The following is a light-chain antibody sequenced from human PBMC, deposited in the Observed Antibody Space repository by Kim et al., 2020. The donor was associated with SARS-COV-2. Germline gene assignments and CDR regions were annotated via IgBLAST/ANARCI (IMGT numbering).Light chain of an antibody. V-gene: IGLV2-18*02. Sequence: QSALTQPPSVSGSPGQSVTISCTGTSSDVGNYNRVSWYRQPPGTVPKLILYEVGNRPSGVPDRFSGSKSGNTASLTISGLQAEDEADYYCSSYTSTTAYVFGTGTKVTVL. CDR2: EVG. CDR3: SSYTSTTAYV. CDR1: SSDVGNYNR. J-gene: IGLJ1*01.